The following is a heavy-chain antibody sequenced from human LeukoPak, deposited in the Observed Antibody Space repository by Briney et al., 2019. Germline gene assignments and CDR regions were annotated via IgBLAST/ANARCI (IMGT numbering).Heavy chain of an antibody. CDR1: GFTFSRYW. CDR3: ARADHGNYGGGYMDV. CDR2: IKEDGSGK. V-gene: IGHV3-7*01. Sequence: GGSLRLSCAASGFTFSRYWMSWVRQAPGKGLEWVANIKEDGSGKYYLDSVKGRFTISRDNARNSPYLQMNSLRAEDTAVYYCARADHGNYGGGYMDVWGKGTTVTVSS. J-gene: IGHJ6*03. D-gene: IGHD4-11*01.